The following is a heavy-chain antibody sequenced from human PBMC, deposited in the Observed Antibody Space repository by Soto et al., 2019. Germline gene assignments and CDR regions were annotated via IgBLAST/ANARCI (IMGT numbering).Heavy chain of an antibody. CDR3: ARDFADSSRWSGMDV. Sequence: QVQLVESGGGVVQPGRSLRLSCAASGFTFSSYAMHWVRQAPGKGLEWVAVISYDGSNKYYADSVKGRFTISRDNSKNTLYLQMNSLRAEDTAVYYCARDFADSSRWSGMDVWGQGTTVTVSS. V-gene: IGHV3-30-3*01. D-gene: IGHD6-13*01. CDR1: GFTFSSYA. CDR2: ISYDGSNK. J-gene: IGHJ6*02.